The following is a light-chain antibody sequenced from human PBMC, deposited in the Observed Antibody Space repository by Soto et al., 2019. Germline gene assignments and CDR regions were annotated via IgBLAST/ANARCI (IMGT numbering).Light chain of an antibody. Sequence: DIVMTQSPDSLAVSLGERATINCRSSQSVLHSPNNKNYLAWYQQKSGQPPKLLIYWASTRESGVPDRFSGSESGTDFTLTITSLQAEDVAVYYCQQYYTLPRTFGGGTKVEIK. CDR1: QSVLHSPNNKNY. CDR2: WAS. V-gene: IGKV4-1*01. J-gene: IGKJ4*01. CDR3: QQYYTLPRT.